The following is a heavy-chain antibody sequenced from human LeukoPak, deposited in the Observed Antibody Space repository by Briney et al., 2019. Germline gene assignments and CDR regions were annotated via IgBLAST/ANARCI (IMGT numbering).Heavy chain of an antibody. V-gene: IGHV4-34*01. CDR3: ARGIPDSSSWAPGFDP. D-gene: IGHD6-13*01. Sequence: SETLSPTCAVYGGSFSGYYWSWIRQPPGKGLEWIGEINHSGSTNYNPSLKSRVTISVDTSKNQFSLKLSSVTAADTAVYYCARGIPDSSSWAPGFDPWGQGTLVTVSS. CDR2: INHSGST. J-gene: IGHJ5*02. CDR1: GGSFSGYY.